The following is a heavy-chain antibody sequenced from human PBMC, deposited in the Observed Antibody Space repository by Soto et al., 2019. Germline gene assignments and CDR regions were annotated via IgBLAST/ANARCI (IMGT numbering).Heavy chain of an antibody. CDR2: INSDGSST. Sequence: PGGSLRLSCAASGFTFSSYWMHWVRQAPGKGLVWVSRINSDGSSTSYADSVKGRFTISRDNAKNTLYLQMNSLRAEDTAVYYCARVRIQLWCYYYGMDVWGQGTTVTVSS. V-gene: IGHV3-74*01. CDR3: ARVRIQLWCYYYGMDV. CDR1: GFTFSSYW. D-gene: IGHD5-18*01. J-gene: IGHJ6*02.